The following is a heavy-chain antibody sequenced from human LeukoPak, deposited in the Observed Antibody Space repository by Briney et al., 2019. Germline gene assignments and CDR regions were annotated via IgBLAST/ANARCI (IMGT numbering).Heavy chain of an antibody. CDR3: AKGIGVTADY. CDR2: ISYDGSNK. Sequence: GGSLRLSCAASGFTFSSYGMHWVRQAPGKGLEWVAVISYDGSNKYYADSVKGRFTISRDNSKNTLYLQMNSLRAEDTAVYYCAKGIGVTADYWDQGTLVTASS. D-gene: IGHD2-21*02. V-gene: IGHV3-30*18. CDR1: GFTFSSYG. J-gene: IGHJ4*02.